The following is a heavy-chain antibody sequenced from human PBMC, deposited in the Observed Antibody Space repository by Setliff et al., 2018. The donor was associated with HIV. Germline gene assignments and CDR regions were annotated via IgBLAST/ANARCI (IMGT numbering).Heavy chain of an antibody. CDR2: INPSGGST. J-gene: IGHJ4*02. CDR1: GYTFTNFY. Sequence: ASVKASCKASGYTFTNFYMHWVRQAPGQGLEWMGIINPSGGSTSYAQRFQGRVTMTTDTSTSTVYMELSSLRSEDTAVYYCARESGDYSDYSDWGQGTLVTVSS. V-gene: IGHV1-46*01. D-gene: IGHD4-17*01. CDR3: ARESGDYSDYSD.